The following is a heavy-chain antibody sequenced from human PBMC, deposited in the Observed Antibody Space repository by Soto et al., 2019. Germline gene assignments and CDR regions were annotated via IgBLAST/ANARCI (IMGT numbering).Heavy chain of an antibody. CDR3: AKDASSTSWYSCYYYMDV. V-gene: IGHV3-23*01. CDR2: ISGSGCST. J-gene: IGHJ6*03. D-gene: IGHD2-2*01. Sequence: EVQPLESGGGLVQPGGSLRLSCAASGFTFSSYAMSWVRQAPGKGLEWVSAISGSGCSTYYADSVKGRFTISRDNSKTTLYLQMNSLRAEDTAVYYCAKDASSTSWYSCYYYMDVWGKGTPVTVSS. CDR1: GFTFSSYA.